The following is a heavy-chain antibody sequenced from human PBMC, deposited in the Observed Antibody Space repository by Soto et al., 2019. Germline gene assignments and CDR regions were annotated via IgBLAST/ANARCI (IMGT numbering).Heavy chain of an antibody. CDR3: ARDLLDTTVDYYFDS. J-gene: IGHJ4*02. CDR1: GGSLISGTDY. V-gene: IGHV4-30-4*01. Sequence: LSLTCTVSGGSLISGTDYWSWIRQPPGKGLEWIGYIYHSGSSQSNPSLKSRVTISIDTSKNQFSLELRSVTAADTAVYYCARDLLDTTVDYYFDSWGPGRLVTVSS. D-gene: IGHD4-17*01. CDR2: IYHSGSS.